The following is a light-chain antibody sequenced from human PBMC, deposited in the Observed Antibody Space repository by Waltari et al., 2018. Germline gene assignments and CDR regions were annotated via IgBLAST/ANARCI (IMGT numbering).Light chain of an antibody. Sequence: QSALTQPPSASGSPGQSVTISCTGTSSDYVSWFQHHPGKAPKLMIYEVSKRPSGVPDRFYGSKSGNTASLTVAGLQADDEAHYYCSSYADNTLVFGGGTKLTVL. CDR2: EVS. J-gene: IGLJ3*02. V-gene: IGLV2-8*01. CDR1: SSDY. CDR3: SSYADNTLV.